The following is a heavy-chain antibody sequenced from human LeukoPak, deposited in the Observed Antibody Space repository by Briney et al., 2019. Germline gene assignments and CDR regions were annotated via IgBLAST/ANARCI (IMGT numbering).Heavy chain of an antibody. CDR3: TTDRTMKGY. CDR1: GFTFSNAW. J-gene: IGHJ4*02. D-gene: IGHD3-22*01. V-gene: IGHV3-15*01. Sequence: GGSLRLSCAASGFTFSNAWMAWVRQPPGKGLEWVGRIRSKNDGGTIGYAAPVKDRFTISRDDSKNTLYLQMNSLEIEDTAVYFCTTDRTMKGYWGQGTLVTVSS. CDR2: IRSKNDGGTI.